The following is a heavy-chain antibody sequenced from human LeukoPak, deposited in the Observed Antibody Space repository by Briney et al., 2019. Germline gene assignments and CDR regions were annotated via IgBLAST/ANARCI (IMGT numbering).Heavy chain of an antibody. CDR2: IRYDGSNK. CDR1: GLTFSSYG. D-gene: IGHD4-17*01. J-gene: IGHJ4*02. CDR3: AKGALDGDYLDY. Sequence: TGGSLRLSCAASGLTFSSYGMHWVRQAPGKGLEWVAFIRYDGSNKYYADSVKGRFTISRDNSKNTLYLQMNSLRAEDTAVYYCAKGALDGDYLDYWGQGTLVTVSS. V-gene: IGHV3-30*02.